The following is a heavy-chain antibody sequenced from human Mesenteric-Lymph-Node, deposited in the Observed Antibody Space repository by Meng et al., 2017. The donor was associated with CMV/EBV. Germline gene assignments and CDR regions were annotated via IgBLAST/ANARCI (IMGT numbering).Heavy chain of an antibody. D-gene: IGHD2-2*01. CDR2: TYYRSKWYN. V-gene: IGHV6-1*01. CDR3: AREKDIVVVPAAQIGMDV. J-gene: IGHJ6*02. CDR1: GDSVSSNSAA. Sequence: SETLSLTCAISGDSVSSNSAAWNWIRQSPSRGLEWLGRTYYRSKWYNDYAVSVKSRITINPDTSKNQFFLQLNSVTPEDTAVYYCAREKDIVVVPAAQIGMDVWGQGTTVTVSS.